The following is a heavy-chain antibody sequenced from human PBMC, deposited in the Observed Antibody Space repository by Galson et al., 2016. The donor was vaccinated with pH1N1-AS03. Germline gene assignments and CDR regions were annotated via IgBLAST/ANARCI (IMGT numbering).Heavy chain of an antibody. CDR1: GFTFSSYG. J-gene: IGHJ5*02. CDR3: AKDPASGEVWDILGALNWFDP. CDR2: ISYDGSNK. D-gene: IGHD1-26*01. V-gene: IGHV3-30*18. Sequence: SLRVSCAASGFTFSSYGMHWVRQAPGKGLEWVTVISYDGSNKYYADTVKGRFTISIDNSKNTLYLQLNSLRAEDTAVYYCAKDPASGEVWDILGALNWFDPWGQGTLVTVSS.